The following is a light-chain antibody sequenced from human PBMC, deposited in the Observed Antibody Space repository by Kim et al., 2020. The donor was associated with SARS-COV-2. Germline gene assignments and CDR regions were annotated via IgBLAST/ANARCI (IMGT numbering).Light chain of an antibody. CDR1: NIGRKY. V-gene: IGLV3-21*04. CDR2: YGS. Sequence: AQGGAATITCGGNNIGRKYVHWVQQKPGQAPLLVIYYGSDRPSGIPERFSGSNSGNTATLILSGVEAGDEADYYCQVWDSDTTRVIFGGGTADRP. CDR3: QVWDSDTTRVI. J-gene: IGLJ2*01.